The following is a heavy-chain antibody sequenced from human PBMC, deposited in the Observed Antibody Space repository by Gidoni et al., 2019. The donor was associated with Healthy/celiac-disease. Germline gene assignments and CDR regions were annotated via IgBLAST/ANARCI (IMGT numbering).Heavy chain of an antibody. CDR3: ARGAIVVVPAARRGNYYMDV. CDR2: IYYSGST. J-gene: IGHJ6*03. Sequence: QVQLQESGPGLVKPSETLSLTCTVSGGSVSSGSYYWSWIRQPPGKGLEWIGYIYYSGSTNYNPSLKSRVTISVDTSKNQFSLKLSSVTAADTAVYYCARGAIVVVPAARRGNYYMDVWGKGTTVTVSS. CDR1: GGSVSSGSYY. V-gene: IGHV4-61*01. D-gene: IGHD2-2*01.